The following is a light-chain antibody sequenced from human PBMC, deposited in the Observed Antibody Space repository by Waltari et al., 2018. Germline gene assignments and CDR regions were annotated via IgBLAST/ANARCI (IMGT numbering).Light chain of an antibody. J-gene: IGKJ2*03. V-gene: IGKV1-39*01. CDR2: KAS. CDR3: QHGYGTPYS. CDR1: ENVNNY. Sequence: DIQMTQTPSTLSASVGDRGSITCRASENVNNYLNWYQQKPGKAPKVLIYKASTLQSGVPSRFSGSGSGTDYTFTISSLQSEDVATYYCQHGYGTPYSFGQGTKVEIK.